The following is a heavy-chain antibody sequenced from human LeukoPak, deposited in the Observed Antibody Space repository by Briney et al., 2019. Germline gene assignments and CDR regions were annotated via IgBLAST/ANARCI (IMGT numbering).Heavy chain of an antibody. Sequence: GGSLRLSCAASGFTFSDYYMSWIRQAPGKGLEWVSYISSSGSTIYYADSVKGRFTISRDNAKNSLYLQMNSLRAEDAAVYYCARDRALDGSGTAPWYYYGMDVWGQGTTVTVSS. V-gene: IGHV3-11*01. CDR1: GFTFSDYY. D-gene: IGHD3-10*01. J-gene: IGHJ6*02. CDR3: ARDRALDGSGTAPWYYYGMDV. CDR2: ISSSGSTI.